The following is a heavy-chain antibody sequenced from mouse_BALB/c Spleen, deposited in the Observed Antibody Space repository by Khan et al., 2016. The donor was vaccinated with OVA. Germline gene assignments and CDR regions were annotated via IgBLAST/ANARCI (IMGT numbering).Heavy chain of an antibody. Sequence: GQRQESGPGLVAPSQSLSITCTISGFSLTSYGVHWVRQPPGKGLEWLVVIRSDGHTTYNSALKSRLSISKDNSKNQVFLKMNRLQTDDTDMYSWASHSYYGNYGPYCDVWGAGTTVTGSS. J-gene: IGHJ1*01. CDR2: IRSDGHT. D-gene: IGHD2-1*01. CDR3: ASHSYYGNYGPYCDV. V-gene: IGHV2-6-1*01. CDR1: GFSLTSYG.